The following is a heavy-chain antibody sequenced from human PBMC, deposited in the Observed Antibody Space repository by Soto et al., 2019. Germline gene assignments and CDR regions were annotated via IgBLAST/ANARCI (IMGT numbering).Heavy chain of an antibody. J-gene: IGHJ4*02. CDR3: ARDHRPRGSYYFDY. Sequence: GGSLRLSCAASGFTFSSYSMNWVRQAPGKGLEWVSYISSSSTIYYADSVKGRFTISRDNAKNSLYLQMNSLRDEDTAVYYCARDHRPRGSYYFDYWGQGTLVTVSS. CDR2: ISSSSTI. D-gene: IGHD6-6*01. V-gene: IGHV3-48*02. CDR1: GFTFSSYS.